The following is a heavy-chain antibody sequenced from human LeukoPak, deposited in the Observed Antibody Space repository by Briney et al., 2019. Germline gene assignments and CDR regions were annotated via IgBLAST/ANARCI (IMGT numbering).Heavy chain of an antibody. CDR1: GYTFTGYY. CDR2: INPNSGGT. CDR3: ARAAAVANWFDP. Sequence: ASVKVSCKASGYTFTGYYMHWVRQAPGQGLEWMGWINPNSGGTNYAQKFQGRVTMTRDTSISTAYMELSRLRSDDTAVYYCARAAAVANWFDPWGPGNPGHRLL. J-gene: IGHJ5*02. D-gene: IGHD6-13*01. V-gene: IGHV1-2*02.